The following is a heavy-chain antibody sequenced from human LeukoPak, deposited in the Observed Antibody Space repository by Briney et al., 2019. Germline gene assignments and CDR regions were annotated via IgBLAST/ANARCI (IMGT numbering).Heavy chain of an antibody. Sequence: SETLTLLCTVSGGSFSSGDYFWCWISQPPAKVLEWIGYTYYSWSIYYHPSVKGRVTISLDTSQNQFSLKLSSVTAADTAVYYCARDSGSGYYYPEYFQHWGQGTLVTVSS. CDR2: TYYSWSI. CDR3: ARDSGSGYYYPEYFQH. CDR1: GGSFSSGDYF. V-gene: IGHV4-30-4*01. J-gene: IGHJ1*01. D-gene: IGHD3-22*01.